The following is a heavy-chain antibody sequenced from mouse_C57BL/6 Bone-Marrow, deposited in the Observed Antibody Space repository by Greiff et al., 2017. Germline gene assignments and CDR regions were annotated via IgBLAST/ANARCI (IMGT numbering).Heavy chain of an antibody. CDR3: ARVDGYYLFAY. V-gene: IGHV5-12*01. J-gene: IGHJ3*01. CDR2: ISNGGGST. Sequence: DVHLVESGGGLVQPGGSLKLSCAASGFTFSDYYMYWVRQTPEKRLEWVAYISNGGGSTYYPDTVKGRFTISRDNAKNTLYLQMSRLKSEDTAMYYCARVDGYYLFAYWGQGTLVTVSA. D-gene: IGHD2-3*01. CDR1: GFTFSDYY.